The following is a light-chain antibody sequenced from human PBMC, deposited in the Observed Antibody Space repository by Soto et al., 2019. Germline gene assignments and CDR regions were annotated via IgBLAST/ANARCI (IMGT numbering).Light chain of an antibody. CDR2: DAS. Sequence: EFVMSKTSTTLSVYHRERATLSCLASQSVNTRLAWYQQIPGQGPRLLIYDASTRATGVSARFSGSGSGTDFTLTISSLEPEDFAVYYCQQRSNWPPSITVGQGTRLEIK. V-gene: IGKV3-11*01. J-gene: IGKJ5*01. CDR1: QSVNTR. CDR3: QQRSNWPPSIT.